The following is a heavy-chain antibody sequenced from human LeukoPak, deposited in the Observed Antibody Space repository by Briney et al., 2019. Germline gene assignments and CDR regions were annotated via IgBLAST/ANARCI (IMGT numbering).Heavy chain of an antibody. D-gene: IGHD2-2*02. CDR3: ARDVDIVVVPAAIPAGDGNWFDP. V-gene: IGHV1-46*01. CDR2: INPSGGST. Sequence: ASVKVSCTASGYTFTSYYMHWVRQAPGQGLEWMGIINPSGGSTSYAQKFQGRVTMTRDTSTSTVYMELSSLRSEDTAVYYCARDVDIVVVPAAIPAGDGNWFDPWGQGTLVTVSS. CDR1: GYTFTSYY. J-gene: IGHJ5*02.